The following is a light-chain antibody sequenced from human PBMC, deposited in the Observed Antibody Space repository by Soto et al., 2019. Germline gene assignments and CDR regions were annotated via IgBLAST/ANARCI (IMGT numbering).Light chain of an antibody. V-gene: IGKV1-39*01. CDR1: QSISSY. CDR3: QHSYSTPPYT. J-gene: IGKJ2*01. Sequence: DIQMTQSPSSLSASVGDRVTITCRASQSISSYLNWYQQKPGKAPKLLMYAASSLQSGVPSSFRESLSVSDIYLTISSPQPEDFATYYCQHSYSTPPYTFGHWSKLEI. CDR2: AAS.